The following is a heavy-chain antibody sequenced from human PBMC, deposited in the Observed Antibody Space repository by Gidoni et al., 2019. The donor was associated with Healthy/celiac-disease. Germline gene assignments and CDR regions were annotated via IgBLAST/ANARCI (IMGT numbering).Heavy chain of an antibody. CDR3: ARYVAAVAVALGMDV. J-gene: IGHJ6*02. V-gene: IGHV5-10-1*03. Sequence: EVQLVQSGAEVKKPGESLRISCKGSGYSFTSYWISWVRQMPGKGLEWMGRIDPSDSYTNYSPSFQGHVTISADKSISTAYLQWSSLKASDTAMYYCARYVAAVAVALGMDVWGQGTTVTVSS. CDR1: GYSFTSYW. D-gene: IGHD6-19*01. CDR2: IDPSDSYT.